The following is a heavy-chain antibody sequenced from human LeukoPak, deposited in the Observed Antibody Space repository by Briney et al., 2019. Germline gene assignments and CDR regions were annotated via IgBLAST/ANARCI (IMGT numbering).Heavy chain of an antibody. J-gene: IGHJ6*02. CDR3: AGEYDPQAYGMDV. V-gene: IGHV3-30*03. CDR1: GFTFSTYN. CDR2: ISYDGSNK. D-gene: IGHD3-3*01. Sequence: PGGSLRLSCVASGFTFSTYNMNWVRQTPGKGLEWVAVISYDGSNKYYADSVNGRFTISRDNAKNSLYLQVNSLRADDTAVYYCAGEYDPQAYGMDVWGRGTTITVSS.